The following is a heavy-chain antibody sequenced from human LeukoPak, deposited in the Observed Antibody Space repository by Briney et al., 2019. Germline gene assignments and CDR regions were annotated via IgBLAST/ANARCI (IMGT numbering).Heavy chain of an antibody. D-gene: IGHD3-3*01. CDR3: AIESPGVGKAFDI. CDR2: VIPMFGSS. V-gene: IGHV1-69*05. Sequence: SVKVSCKASGGTFNSHGIGWVRQAPGQGLEWMGGVIPMFGSSNYAQKFQGRVTITTDESTTTAYMELSSLTSEDTAVYYCAIESPGVGKAFDIWGQGTLVTVSS. CDR1: GGTFNSHG. J-gene: IGHJ3*02.